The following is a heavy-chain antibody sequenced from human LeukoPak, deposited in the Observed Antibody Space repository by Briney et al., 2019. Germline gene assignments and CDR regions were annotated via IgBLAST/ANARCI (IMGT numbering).Heavy chain of an antibody. J-gene: IGHJ4*02. Sequence: GASVKDSCKASSYDFTSVGITWVRRAPGQGLEWMGWISPYSGNTRYAQKFQGRVAMTTDTSTTTAYMELRGLRFNDTAVYYGARTRSGSGWYFDYWGQGTLVTVSS. CDR1: SYDFTSVG. CDR2: ISPYSGNT. V-gene: IGHV1-18*01. CDR3: ARTRSGSGWYFDY. D-gene: IGHD6-19*01.